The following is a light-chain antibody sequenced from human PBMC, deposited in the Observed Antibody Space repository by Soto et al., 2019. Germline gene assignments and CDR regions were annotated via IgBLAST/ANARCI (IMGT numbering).Light chain of an antibody. CDR2: DAS. CDR3: QQRSNWPPLFT. CDR1: QSVSSY. Sequence: EIVLTQSPATLSLSPGQRATLSCRASQSVSSYLAWYQQKPGQAPRLLIYDASNRAPGIPARFSGSGSGTDFTLTISSLEPEDFAVYYCQQRSNWPPLFTVGPGTKVDSK. J-gene: IGKJ3*01. V-gene: IGKV3-11*01.